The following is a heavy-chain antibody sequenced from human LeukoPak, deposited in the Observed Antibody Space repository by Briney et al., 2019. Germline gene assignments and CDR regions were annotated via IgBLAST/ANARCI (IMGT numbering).Heavy chain of an antibody. Sequence: SETLSLTCTVSGGSISSYYWSWIRQPPGKGLEWSGYIYYSGSTNYNPSLKSRVTISVDTSKNQVSLKLSSVTAADTAVYYCARYIVGATTMAFDIWGQGTMVTVSS. V-gene: IGHV4-59*01. CDR1: GGSISSYY. CDR3: ARYIVGATTMAFDI. CDR2: IYYSGST. J-gene: IGHJ3*02. D-gene: IGHD1-26*01.